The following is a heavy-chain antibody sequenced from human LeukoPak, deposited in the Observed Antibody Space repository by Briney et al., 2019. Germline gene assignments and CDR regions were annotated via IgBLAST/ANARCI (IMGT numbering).Heavy chain of an antibody. Sequence: PGGSLRLSCAASGFTFRNYAMNWVRQAPGKGLEWVSAISGSGDSIYYADSVKGRFTISRDNSKNTLFLQMNSLRVEDRAVYYCARDAQVGVDAFDMWGQGTMVTVSS. D-gene: IGHD1-26*01. V-gene: IGHV3-23*01. CDR3: ARDAQVGVDAFDM. CDR2: ISGSGDSI. CDR1: GFTFRNYA. J-gene: IGHJ3*02.